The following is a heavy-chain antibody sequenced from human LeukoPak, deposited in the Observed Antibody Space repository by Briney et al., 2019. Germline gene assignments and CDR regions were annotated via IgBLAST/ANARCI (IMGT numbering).Heavy chain of an antibody. V-gene: IGHV1-18*01. CDR2: ISAYNGNT. Sequence: VSVKVSCKASGYTFTSYGISWVRQAPGQGLEWMGWISAYNGNTNYAQKLQGRVTMTTDTSTSTAYMELRSLRSDDTAVYYCARDGVGSGSYYNPFYWGQGTLVTVSS. CDR1: GYTFTSYG. CDR3: ARDGVGSGSYYNPFY. J-gene: IGHJ4*02. D-gene: IGHD3-10*01.